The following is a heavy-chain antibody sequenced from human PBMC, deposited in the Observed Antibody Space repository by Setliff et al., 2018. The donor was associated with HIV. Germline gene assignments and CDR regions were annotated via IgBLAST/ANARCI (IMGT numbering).Heavy chain of an antibody. V-gene: IGHV1-69*05. CDR3: ATDDHCSGGSCFLTMDY. CDR2: IIPMFSTV. CDR1: GGTFSTHV. Sequence: ASVKVSCKASGGTFSTHVISWVRQAPGRGLEWIGGIIPMFSTVNYAKKYQGRVTITTDESTTTAYMELTSLRSEDTAVYYCATDDHCSGGSCFLTMDYWGLGTLVTVSS. J-gene: IGHJ4*02. D-gene: IGHD2-15*01.